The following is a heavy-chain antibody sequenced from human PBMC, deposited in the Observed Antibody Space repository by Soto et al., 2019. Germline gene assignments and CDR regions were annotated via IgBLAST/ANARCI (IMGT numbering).Heavy chain of an antibody. J-gene: IGHJ4*02. Sequence: EVQLVESGGGLVKPGASLRLSCVVSGFTFSSAWLHWVRQAPGKGLEWVGRIKSKTSGETTDYAAPVKARFTISRDDSKNTVFLQRNSLKSEDTAVNYCTADYSGGTYPIDCWGQGSLVTVSS. D-gene: IGHD1-26*01. CDR3: TADYSGGTYPIDC. V-gene: IGHV3-15*07. CDR2: IKSKTSGETT. CDR1: GFTFSSAW.